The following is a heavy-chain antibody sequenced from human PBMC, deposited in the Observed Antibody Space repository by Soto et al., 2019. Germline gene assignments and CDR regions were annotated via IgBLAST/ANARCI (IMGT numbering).Heavy chain of an antibody. Sequence: PXGSLRLSCSAAGVIFDSYEMNWVRQAPGQGLEWVAYISVSGSTAHYGDSMKGRFSISRDNTKNILYLQMNTLTAEDTATYYCALMMGIVWYSNLLLLYWGQGTTVTVSS. CDR1: GVIFDSYE. CDR3: ALMMGIVWYSNLLLLY. CDR2: ISVSGSTA. V-gene: IGHV3-48*03. J-gene: IGHJ4*02. D-gene: IGHD3-9*01.